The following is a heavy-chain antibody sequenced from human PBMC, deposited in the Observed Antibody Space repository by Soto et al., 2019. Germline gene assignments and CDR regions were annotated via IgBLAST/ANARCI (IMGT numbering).Heavy chain of an antibody. J-gene: IGHJ6*02. CDR2: INPNSGGT. D-gene: IGHD2-2*01. CDR3: ARGQGCISTSCYPKSDYYYYGMDV. CDR1: GYTFTGHY. V-gene: IGHV1-2*04. Sequence: ASVKVSCKASGYTFTGHYMHWVRQAPGQGLEWMGWINPNSGGTNYAQKFQGWVTMTRDTSISTAYMELSRLRSDDTAVYYCARGQGCISTSCYPKSDYYYYGMDVWGQGTTVTVSS.